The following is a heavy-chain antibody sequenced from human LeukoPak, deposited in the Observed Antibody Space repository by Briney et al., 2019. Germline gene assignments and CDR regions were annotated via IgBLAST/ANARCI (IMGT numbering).Heavy chain of an antibody. D-gene: IGHD1-26*01. V-gene: IGHV1-2*02. J-gene: IGHJ4*02. CDR1: GYTFTGYY. CDR3: ARDPSYSGSYYADY. Sequence: ASVKVSCKASGYTFTGYYMHWARQAPGQGLEWMGWINPNSGGTNYAQKFQGRVTMTRDTSISTAYMELSRLRSDDTAVYYCARDPSYSGSYYADYWGQGTLVTVSS. CDR2: INPNSGGT.